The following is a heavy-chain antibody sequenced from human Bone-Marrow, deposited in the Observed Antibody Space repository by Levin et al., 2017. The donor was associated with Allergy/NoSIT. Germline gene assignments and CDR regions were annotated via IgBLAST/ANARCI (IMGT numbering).Heavy chain of an antibody. J-gene: IGHJ4*02. CDR2: IYSGGTT. V-gene: IGHV3-66*01. CDR1: GFTVSSNY. D-gene: IGHD1-1*01. Sequence: PGGSLRLSCAASGFTVSSNYMSWVRQAPGKGLEWVSVIYSGGTTYYADPGKGRFTISRDNSKNTLYLQMNSLRAEDAAVYYCARGGPDGSFDYWGQGTLVTVSS. CDR3: ARGGPDGSFDY.